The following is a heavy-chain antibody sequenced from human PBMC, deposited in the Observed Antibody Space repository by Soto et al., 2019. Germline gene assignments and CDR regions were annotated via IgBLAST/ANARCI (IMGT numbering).Heavy chain of an antibody. CDR3: ARLSRASFALDV. D-gene: IGHD3-16*01. J-gene: IGHJ6*02. CDR2: IDPTASYT. V-gene: IGHV5-10-1*01. Sequence: GESLKISCKGSGYNFITDWISWVRQMPGKGLEWMGRIDPTASYTKYSPSFEGHVTISADKSISTAYLQWSSLKASDSALYYCARLSRASFALDVWGQGTTVTVSS. CDR1: GYNFITDW.